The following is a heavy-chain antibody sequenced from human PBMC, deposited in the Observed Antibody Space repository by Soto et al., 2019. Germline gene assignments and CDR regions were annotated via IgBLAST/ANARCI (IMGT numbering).Heavy chain of an antibody. CDR2: ISGSGGST. V-gene: IGHV3-23*01. J-gene: IGHJ3*02. D-gene: IGHD3-3*01. CDR1: GFTFSSYA. CDR3: ARGGTIFGVVTNDAFDI. Sequence: EVQLLESGGGLVQPGGSLRLSCAASGFTFSSYAMSWVRQAPGKGLEWVSAISGSGGSTYYADSVKGRFTISRDNSKNTLYLQMNSLRAEDTAVYYCARGGTIFGVVTNDAFDIWGQGTMVTVSS.